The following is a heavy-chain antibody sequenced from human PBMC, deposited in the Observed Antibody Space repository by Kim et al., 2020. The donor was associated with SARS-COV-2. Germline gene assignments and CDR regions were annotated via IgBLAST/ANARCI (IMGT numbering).Heavy chain of an antibody. J-gene: IGHJ4*02. Sequence: SETLSLTCTVSGGSISSGGYYWSWIRQHPGKGLEWIGYIYYSGSTYYNPSLKSRVTISVDTSKNQFSLKLSSLTAADTAVYYCARERPYDPLFDYWGQGTLVTVSS. V-gene: IGHV4-31*03. CDR2: IYYSGST. CDR3: ARERPYDPLFDY. D-gene: IGHD2-21*01. CDR1: GGSISSGGYY.